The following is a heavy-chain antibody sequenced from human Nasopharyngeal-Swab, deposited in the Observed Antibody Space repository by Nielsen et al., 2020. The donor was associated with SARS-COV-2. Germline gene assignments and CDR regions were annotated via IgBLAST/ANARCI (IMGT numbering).Heavy chain of an antibody. D-gene: IGHD2-2*01. V-gene: IGHV4-61*02. Sequence: SETLSLTCTVSGASISSGSYYWSWIRQPAGKGLEWIGRIYTSGLTIYNPSLESRVTISLDTTKNQFSLKLSSVTAADTAVYYCARYTDCSSTSCYSSWFDPWGQGTLVTVSS. CDR1: GASISSGSYY. CDR3: ARYTDCSSTSCYSSWFDP. CDR2: IYTSGLT. J-gene: IGHJ5*02.